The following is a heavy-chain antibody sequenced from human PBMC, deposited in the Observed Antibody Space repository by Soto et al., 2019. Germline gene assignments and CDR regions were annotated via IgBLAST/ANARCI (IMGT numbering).Heavy chain of an antibody. V-gene: IGHV2-70*13. CDR2: IERDDDDK. CDR1: GFSLTSPGMC. Sequence: GSGPTLVNPISTLTLTCTVSGFSLTSPGMCVSWIRQSPGKALEWLALIERDDDDKYYSTSLKTRLTISKDPRKNQVVLTMANMEPADTATYYCARSIRGPRRFNGMDVWGQGTTVNVFS. D-gene: IGHD1-20*01. CDR3: ARSIRGPRRFNGMDV. J-gene: IGHJ6*02.